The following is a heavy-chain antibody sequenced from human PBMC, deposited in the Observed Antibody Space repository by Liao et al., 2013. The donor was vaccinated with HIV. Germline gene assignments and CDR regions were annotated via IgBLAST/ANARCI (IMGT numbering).Heavy chain of an antibody. CDR1: GDSISSSSYY. CDR2: IYYSGRP. Sequence: QLQLQESGPGLVKVSETLSLTCSVSGDSISSSSYYWGWIRQPPGKGLEWIGSIYYSGRPYHNPSLKSRVTISIDTSKNQFSLKLSSVTAADTAVYYCAREPYTTWLEWQFPPYYMDVWGKGTTVTVSS. J-gene: IGHJ6*03. V-gene: IGHV4-39*07. D-gene: IGHD3-3*01. CDR3: AREPYTTWLEWQFPPYYMDV.